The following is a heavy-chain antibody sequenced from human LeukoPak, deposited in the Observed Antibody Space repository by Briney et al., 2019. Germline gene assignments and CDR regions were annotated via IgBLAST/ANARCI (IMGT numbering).Heavy chain of an antibody. D-gene: IGHD3-10*01. CDR3: VKESGPFGAFDI. Sequence: GGSLRLSCAASGFTFSSYAMSWVRQAPGKGLEWVAVIWAAGKNQYYADSVRGRFTFSRDNSQNMLYLQMNSLRVDDTAVYYCVKESGPFGAFDIWGQGTTVTVSS. CDR1: GFTFSSYA. J-gene: IGHJ3*02. CDR2: IWAAGKNQ. V-gene: IGHV3-33*03.